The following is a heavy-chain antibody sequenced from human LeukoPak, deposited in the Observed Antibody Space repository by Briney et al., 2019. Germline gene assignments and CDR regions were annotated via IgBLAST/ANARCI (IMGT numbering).Heavy chain of an antibody. J-gene: IGHJ4*02. CDR1: GFTFSSYE. CDR2: ISSSGSTI. Sequence: GGSLRLSCAASGFTFSSYEMNWVRQAPGKGLEWVSYISSSGSTIYYADSVKGRFTISRDNAKNSLYLQMNGLRAEDTAVYYCARGIYYYPAFDYWGQGTLVTVSS. V-gene: IGHV3-48*03. D-gene: IGHD3-10*01. CDR3: ARGIYYYPAFDY.